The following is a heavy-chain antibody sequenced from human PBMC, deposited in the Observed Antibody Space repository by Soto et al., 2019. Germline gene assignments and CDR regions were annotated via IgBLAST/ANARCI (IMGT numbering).Heavy chain of an antibody. CDR3: AKDLCIAVAVYGLDV. D-gene: IGHD6-19*01. Sequence: EVQLLESGGGLVQPGGSLRLSCAASGFTFSSYAMSWVRQAPGKGLEWVSAISGSGGSTYYADSVKGRFTISRDNSKNTLYMQRNRLSAEDTAVYYGAKDLCIAVAVYGLDVWGQGTTVTVSS. CDR2: ISGSGGST. CDR1: GFTFSSYA. V-gene: IGHV3-23*01. J-gene: IGHJ6*02.